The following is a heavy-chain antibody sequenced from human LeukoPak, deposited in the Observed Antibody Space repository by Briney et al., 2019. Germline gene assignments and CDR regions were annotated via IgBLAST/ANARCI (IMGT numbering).Heavy chain of an antibody. V-gene: IGHV4-59*11. CDR2: IYYSGST. J-gene: IGHJ4*02. CDR1: GGSISRHY. CDR3: ARDTRYSSGWYYFDY. D-gene: IGHD6-19*01. Sequence: PSETLSLTCTVSGGSISRHYWSWIRQPPGKGLEWIGYIYYSGSTNYNPSLKSRVTISVDTSKNQFSLKLSSATTADTAVYYCARDTRYSSGWYYFDYWGQGTLVTVSS.